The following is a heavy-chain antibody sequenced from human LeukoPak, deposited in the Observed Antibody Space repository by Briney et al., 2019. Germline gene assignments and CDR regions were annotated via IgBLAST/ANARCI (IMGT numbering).Heavy chain of an antibody. J-gene: IGHJ4*02. Sequence: SETLSLTCGVYDGSFSSYYWSWIRQPPGKGLVWIGEINHSGSTNYNPSLQSRVTISVDTSKNQFSLKLSSVTAADTAVYYCARSYDSSGYIDYWGQGTLVTVSS. D-gene: IGHD3-22*01. CDR1: DGSFSSYY. CDR3: ARSYDSSGYIDY. V-gene: IGHV4-34*01. CDR2: INHSGST.